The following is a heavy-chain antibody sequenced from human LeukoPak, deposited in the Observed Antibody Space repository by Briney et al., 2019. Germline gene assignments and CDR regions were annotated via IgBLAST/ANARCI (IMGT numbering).Heavy chain of an antibody. CDR2: MNPNSGNT. CDR3: AREEDYGDYLDY. Sequence: GASVKVSCKASGYTFTGYDINWVRQATGQGLEWMGWMNPNSGNTGYAQKFQGRVTITRNTSISTAYMELSSLRSEDTAVYYCAREEDYGDYLDYWGQGTLVTVSS. J-gene: IGHJ4*02. V-gene: IGHV1-8*03. D-gene: IGHD4-17*01. CDR1: GYTFTGYD.